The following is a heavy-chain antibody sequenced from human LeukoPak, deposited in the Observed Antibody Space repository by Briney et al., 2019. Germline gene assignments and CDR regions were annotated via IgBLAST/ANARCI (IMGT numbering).Heavy chain of an antibody. CDR3: AREGDIVATGNFDY. CDR1: GFTFSNYW. V-gene: IGHV3-74*01. J-gene: IGHJ4*02. CDR2: INIGGINT. D-gene: IGHD5-12*01. Sequence: GGSLRLSCAASGFTFSNYWMHWVRQAPGKGLVWVARINIGGINTSYADSVKGRSTIDRDNAKNSLYLQMNSLRAEDTAVYYCAREGDIVATGNFDYWGQGTLVTVSS.